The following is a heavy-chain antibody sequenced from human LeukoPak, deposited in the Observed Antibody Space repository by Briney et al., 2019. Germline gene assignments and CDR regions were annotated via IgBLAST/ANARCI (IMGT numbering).Heavy chain of an antibody. CDR2: ISGTGSST. J-gene: IGHJ5*02. CDR3: AKASVAIPQYCNS. CDR1: GFTFGNYA. D-gene: IGHD2-2*02. V-gene: IGHV3-23*01. Sequence: GGSLRLSCAASGFTFGNYAMNWVRQAPGKGLEWVSTISGTGSSTYYADSAKGRFTISRDNSKDTLFLQLNSLTAADTAMYFCAKASVAIPQYCNSWGQGTLVTVSS.